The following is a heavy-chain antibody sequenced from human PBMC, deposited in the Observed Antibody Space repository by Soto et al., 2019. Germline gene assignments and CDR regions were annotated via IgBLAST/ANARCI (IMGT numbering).Heavy chain of an antibody. CDR1: GFTFSVYA. CDR3: ATSYYYDSSGNWFDP. Sequence: EMQLLESGGGLEQPGGSLRLSCAASGFTFSVYAMAWVRQAPGKGLEWVSAISGSGGSTYYADSVKGRFIISRDNSNNTLFLQMNSLRAEDTAVYYCATSYYYDSSGNWFDPWGQGTLVTVSS. D-gene: IGHD3-22*01. J-gene: IGHJ5*02. CDR2: ISGSGGST. V-gene: IGHV3-23*01.